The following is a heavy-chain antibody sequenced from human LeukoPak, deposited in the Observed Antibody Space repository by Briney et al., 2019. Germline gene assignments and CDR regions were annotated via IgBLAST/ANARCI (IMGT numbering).Heavy chain of an antibody. Sequence: PSETLSLTCTVSGGSISSYYWSWIRQPPGKGLEWIGYIYYSGSTNYNPSLKSRVTISVDTSKNQFSLKLSSVTAADTAVYYCARVVRGSLDYWGQGTLVTVSS. V-gene: IGHV4-59*08. CDR3: ARVVRGSLDY. CDR2: IYYSGST. J-gene: IGHJ4*02. CDR1: GGSISSYY. D-gene: IGHD3-10*01.